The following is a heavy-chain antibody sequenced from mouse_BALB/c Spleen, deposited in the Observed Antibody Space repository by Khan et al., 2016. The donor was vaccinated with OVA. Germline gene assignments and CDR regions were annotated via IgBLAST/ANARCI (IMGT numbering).Heavy chain of an antibody. V-gene: IGHV5-17*02. CDR1: GFTLSSFG. CDR3: ARSGGNFHWYFDV. D-gene: IGHD2-1*01. CDR2: ISSGSSTI. J-gene: IGHJ1*01. Sequence: DVKLVESGGGLVQPGGSRKLSCVASGFTLSSFGMHWVRQAPMKGLEWVAYISSGSSTIYYVDTVKGRFTISRDNPTNTLFLQMTSLRSEDTAMYYCARSGGNFHWYFDVWGAGTSVTVSS.